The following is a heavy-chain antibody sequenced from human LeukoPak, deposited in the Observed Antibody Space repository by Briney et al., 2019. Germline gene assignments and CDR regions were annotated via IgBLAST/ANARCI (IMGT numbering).Heavy chain of an antibody. CDR3: ARVPGYSYGYGYYGMDV. CDR2: IWYDGSNK. V-gene: IGHV3-33*01. D-gene: IGHD5-18*01. J-gene: IGHJ6*02. Sequence: GGSLGLSCAASGFTFSSYGMHWVRQAPGKGLEWVAVIWYDGSNKYYADSVKGRFTISRDNSKNTLYLQMNSLRAEDTAVYYCARVPGYSYGYGYYGMDVWGQGTTVTVSS. CDR1: GFTFSSYG.